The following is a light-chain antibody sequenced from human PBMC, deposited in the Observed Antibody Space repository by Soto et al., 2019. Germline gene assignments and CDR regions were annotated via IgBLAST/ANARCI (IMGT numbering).Light chain of an antibody. Sequence: DVQMTQSPSTLSASVGDRVTITCRASQSIRTWLAWYQQKPGKAPKLLIYDASSLESGVPSRFSGSGSGTAFTLTITSLQPDDFATYDCQQYNAYSRTFGQGTKVEIK. J-gene: IGKJ1*01. CDR3: QQYNAYSRT. CDR2: DAS. V-gene: IGKV1-5*01. CDR1: QSIRTW.